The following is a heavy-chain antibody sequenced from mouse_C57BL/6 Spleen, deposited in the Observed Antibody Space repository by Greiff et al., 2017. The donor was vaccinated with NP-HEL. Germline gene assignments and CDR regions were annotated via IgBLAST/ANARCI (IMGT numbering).Heavy chain of an antibody. CDR1: GFSLTSYG. CDR3: AANYYGSRGGFDY. CDR2: IWRGGST. V-gene: IGHV2-2*01. Sequence: QVQLKQSGPGLVQPSQSLSITCTASGFSLTSYGVHWVRQSPGKGLEWLGVIWRGGSTDYNAAFISRLSISKDNTKSQVFFKMNSLQADDTAIYYCAANYYGSRGGFDYWGQGTTLTVSS. J-gene: IGHJ2*01. D-gene: IGHD1-1*01.